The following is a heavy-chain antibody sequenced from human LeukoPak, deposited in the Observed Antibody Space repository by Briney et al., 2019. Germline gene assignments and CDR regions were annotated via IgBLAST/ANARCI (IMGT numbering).Heavy chain of an antibody. Sequence: LPGGSLRLSCAASGFTFSSYSMTWVRQAPGKGLEWVSYISSSSSTIYYADSVKGRFTISRDNAKNSLYLQMNSLRAEDTAVYYCARREPRMDLDYWGQGTLVTVSS. J-gene: IGHJ4*02. CDR1: GFTFSSYS. CDR2: ISSSSSTI. V-gene: IGHV3-48*01. CDR3: ARREPRMDLDY. D-gene: IGHD1-26*01.